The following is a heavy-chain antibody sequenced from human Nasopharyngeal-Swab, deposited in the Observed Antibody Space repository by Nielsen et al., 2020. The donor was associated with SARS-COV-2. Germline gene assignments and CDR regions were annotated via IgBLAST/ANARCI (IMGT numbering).Heavy chain of an antibody. J-gene: IGHJ4*02. V-gene: IGHV3-74*01. CDR2: INNDGSFT. D-gene: IGHD3/OR15-3a*01. Sequence: GESLKISCVTSGVIFSKYWMHWVRQVPGKGLVWVSRINNDGSFTDYADSVKGRFTISRDNAKNSLYLQMNSLRAEDTAVYYCAREVDSDYWGQGTLVTVSS. CDR3: AREVDSDY. CDR1: GVIFSKYW.